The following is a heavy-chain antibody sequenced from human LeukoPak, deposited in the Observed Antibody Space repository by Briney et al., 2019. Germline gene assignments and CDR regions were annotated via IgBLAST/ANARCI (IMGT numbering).Heavy chain of an antibody. V-gene: IGHV4-34*01. J-gene: IGHJ6*02. CDR2: INHSGST. CDR1: GGSFSGYY. D-gene: IGHD2-2*01. Sequence: SETLSLTCAVYGGSFSGYYWSWIRQPPGKGLEWIGEINHSGSTNYNPSLKSRVTISVDTSKSQFSLKLSSVTAADTAVYYCARTDSSTSYYYGMDVWGQGTTVTVSS. CDR3: ARTDSSTSYYYGMDV.